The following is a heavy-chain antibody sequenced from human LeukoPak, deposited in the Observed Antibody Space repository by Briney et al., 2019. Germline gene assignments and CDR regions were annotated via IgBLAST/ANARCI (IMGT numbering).Heavy chain of an antibody. CDR2: IYYSGST. Sequence: SETLSLTCTVSGGSISSYYWRWIRQPPGKGLEWIGYIYYSGSTNYNPSLKSRVTISVDTSKNQFSLKLSSVTAADTAVYYCAGNYYDSSGYYYPVAYWGQGTLVTVSS. V-gene: IGHV4-59*01. D-gene: IGHD3-22*01. CDR3: AGNYYDSSGYYYPVAY. J-gene: IGHJ4*02. CDR1: GGSISSYY.